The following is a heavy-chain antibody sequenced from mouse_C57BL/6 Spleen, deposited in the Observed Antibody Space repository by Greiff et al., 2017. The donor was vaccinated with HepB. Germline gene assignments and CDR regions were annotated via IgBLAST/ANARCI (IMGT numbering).Heavy chain of an antibody. Sequence: VQLQESGPGLVQPGASVKISCMASGYAFSNSWMNWVKQRPVKGLEWIGRIYPGDGDTTYNGKVKGKATLTAAKSSSTAYMQLSSMTSEDYAVYFCARKGYAMGCWGQGTSVTVAS. CDR3: ARKGYAMGC. CDR1: GYAFSNSW. CDR2: IYPGDGDT. V-gene: IGHV1-82*01. J-gene: IGHJ4*01.